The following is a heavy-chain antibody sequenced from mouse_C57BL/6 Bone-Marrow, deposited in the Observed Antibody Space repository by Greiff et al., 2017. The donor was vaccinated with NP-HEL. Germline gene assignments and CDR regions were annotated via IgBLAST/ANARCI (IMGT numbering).Heavy chain of an antibody. CDR2: ISSYNGGT. CDR1: GFTFSDCC. J-gene: IGHJ2*01. CDR3: ARSGYYFDY. Sequence: SGPVLVKPGASVKMSREASGFTFSDCCMNWVSQSHGKRLEWVGDISSYNGGTSYHQRLKGKATLTVDKSSSTSYMELNSLTSEDSAVYYCARSGYYFDYWGQGTTLTVSS. D-gene: IGHD3-2*02. V-gene: IGHV1-19*01.